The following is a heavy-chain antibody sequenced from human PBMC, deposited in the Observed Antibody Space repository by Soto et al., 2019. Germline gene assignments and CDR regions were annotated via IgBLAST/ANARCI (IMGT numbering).Heavy chain of an antibody. CDR1: GYTFTSYD. J-gene: IGHJ4*02. CDR3: ASKIKGGYDYFDY. Sequence: ASVKVSCKASGYTFTSYDINWVRQATGQGLEWMGWMNPNSGNTGYAQKFQGRVTMTRNTSISTAYMELSSLRSEDTAVYYWASKIKGGYDYFDYWGQGTLVTVSS. CDR2: MNPNSGNT. V-gene: IGHV1-8*01. D-gene: IGHD5-12*01.